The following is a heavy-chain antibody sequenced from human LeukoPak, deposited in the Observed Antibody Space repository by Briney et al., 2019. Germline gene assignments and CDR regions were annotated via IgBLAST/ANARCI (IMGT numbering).Heavy chain of an antibody. Sequence: GGSLRLSCAASGFPFSSYFMNWVRQAPGKGLEWVSSISGSSSYIYDADSVKGRFTISRDNAKNSLYLQMNSLRAEDTAVYYCARCGLPFFYYYMDVWGKGTTVTVSS. J-gene: IGHJ6*03. CDR3: ARCGLPFFYYYMDV. CDR1: GFPFSSYF. V-gene: IGHV3-21*01. D-gene: IGHD2-21*01. CDR2: ISGSSSYI.